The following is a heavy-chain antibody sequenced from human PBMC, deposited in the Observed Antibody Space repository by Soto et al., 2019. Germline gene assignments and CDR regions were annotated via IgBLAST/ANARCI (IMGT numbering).Heavy chain of an antibody. CDR3: VRGGPLSGSWYLFTF. J-gene: IGHJ4*02. V-gene: IGHV3-13*01. CDR1: GFSFSSYD. Sequence: PGGSLRLSCAASGFSFSSYDMYWVRQATGKGLEWVSSIGIAGNTFYAGSVKGRFIISRENAKNSLYLQMNSLRAGDTAVYYCVRGGPLSGSWYLFTFWGQGALVTVSS. CDR2: IGIAGNT. D-gene: IGHD6-13*01.